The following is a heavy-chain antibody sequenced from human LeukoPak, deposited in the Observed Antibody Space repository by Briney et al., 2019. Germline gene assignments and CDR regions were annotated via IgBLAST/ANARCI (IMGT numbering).Heavy chain of an antibody. CDR1: GFILSTYG. CDR2: ITGTGGST. D-gene: IGHD6-19*01. J-gene: IGHJ4*02. CDR3: AKDHGTAVAGFYY. V-gene: IGHV3-23*01. Sequence: GSLLLSCAASGFILSTYGVSWVRQPPGKGLEWVSGITGTGGSTYYADSVKGRFTVSRDTSKNTLCLQMNSLRAEDTAIYYCAKDHGTAVAGFYYWGQGTLVTVSS.